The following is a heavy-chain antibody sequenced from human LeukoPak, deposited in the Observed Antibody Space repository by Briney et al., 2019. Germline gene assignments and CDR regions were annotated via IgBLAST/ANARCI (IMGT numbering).Heavy chain of an antibody. J-gene: IGHJ4*02. CDR1: GFTFSSYS. Sequence: TPGGSLRLSCAASGFTFSSYSMNWVRQAPGKGLEWVSSISSSSSYISYADSVKGRFTISRDNAKNSLYLQMNSLRAEDTAVYYCARDGYCSGGSCFDYWGQGTLVTVSS. V-gene: IGHV3-21*01. D-gene: IGHD2-15*01. CDR2: ISSSSSYI. CDR3: ARDGYCSGGSCFDY.